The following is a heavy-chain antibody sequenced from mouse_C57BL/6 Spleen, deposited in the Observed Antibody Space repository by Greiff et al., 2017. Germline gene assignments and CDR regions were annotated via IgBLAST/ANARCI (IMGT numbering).Heavy chain of an antibody. Sequence: VQLQQSGPELVKPGDSVKISCKASGYSFTGYFMNWVMQSHGKSLEWIGRINPYNGDTFYNQKFKGKATLTVDKSSSTAYMQLSSLTSEDSAVYYCAVLRPFAYWGQGTLVTVSA. CDR1: GYSFTGYF. D-gene: IGHD1-2*01. J-gene: IGHJ3*01. CDR3: AVLRPFAY. CDR2: INPYNGDT. V-gene: IGHV1-20*01.